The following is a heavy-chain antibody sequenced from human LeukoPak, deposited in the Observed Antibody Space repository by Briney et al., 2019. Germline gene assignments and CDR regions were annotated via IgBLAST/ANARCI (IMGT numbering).Heavy chain of an antibody. Sequence: GGSLRLSCAASGFTFSSYAMSWVRQAPGKGLEWVSAISGSSGSTYYADSVKGRFTISRDNSKNTLYLQINSLRAEETAVYYCAKDILTAPVPLDAFDIWGQGTMVTVSS. J-gene: IGHJ3*02. D-gene: IGHD3-9*01. CDR1: GFTFSSYA. V-gene: IGHV3-23*01. CDR2: ISGSSGST. CDR3: AKDILTAPVPLDAFDI.